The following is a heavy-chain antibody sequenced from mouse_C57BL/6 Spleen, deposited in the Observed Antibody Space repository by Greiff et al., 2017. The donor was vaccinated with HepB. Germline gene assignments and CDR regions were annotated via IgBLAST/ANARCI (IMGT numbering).Heavy chain of an antibody. J-gene: IGHJ4*01. CDR2: IDPSDSYT. CDR3: ARVYYGSSYPYYAMDY. D-gene: IGHD1-1*01. V-gene: IGHV1-50*01. Sequence: QVQLQQPGAELVKPGASVKLSCKASGYTFTSYWMQWVKQRPGQGLEWIGEIDPSDSYTNYNQKFKGKATLTVDTSSSKAYMQLSSLTSEDSAVYYCARVYYGSSYPYYAMDYWGQGTSVTVSS. CDR1: GYTFTSYW.